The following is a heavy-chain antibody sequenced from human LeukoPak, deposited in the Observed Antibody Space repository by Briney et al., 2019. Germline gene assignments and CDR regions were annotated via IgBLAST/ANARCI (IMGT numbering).Heavy chain of an antibody. D-gene: IGHD6-6*01. Sequence: GASVKVSCKASGYTFTSYYMHWVRQAPGQGLEWMGIINPSGGSTSYAQKFQGRVTMTRDMSTSTVYMELSSLGVEDTAVYYCTRDPRHFDSCGQGTLVTVSS. CDR1: GYTFTSYY. CDR3: TRDPRHFDS. V-gene: IGHV1-46*01. CDR2: INPSGGST. J-gene: IGHJ5*01.